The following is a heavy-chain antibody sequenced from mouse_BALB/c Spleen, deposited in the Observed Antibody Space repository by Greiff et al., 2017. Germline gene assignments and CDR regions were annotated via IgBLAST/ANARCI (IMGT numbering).Heavy chain of an antibody. D-gene: IGHD1-1*01. V-gene: IGHV5-4*02. CDR2: ISDGGSYT. Sequence: EVMLVESGGGLVKPGGSLKLSCAASGFTFSDYYMYWVRQTPEKRLEWVATISDGGSYTYYPDSVKGRFTISRDNAKNNLYLQMSSLKSEDTAMYYCARGGYYGYWYFDVWGAGTTVTVSS. CDR1: GFTFSDYY. J-gene: IGHJ1*01. CDR3: ARGGYYGYWYFDV.